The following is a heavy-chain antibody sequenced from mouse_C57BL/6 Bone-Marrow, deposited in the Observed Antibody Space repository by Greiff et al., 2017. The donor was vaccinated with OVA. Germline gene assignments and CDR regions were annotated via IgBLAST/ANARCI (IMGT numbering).Heavy chain of an antibody. V-gene: IGHV1-64*01. Sequence: QVQLKESGAELVKPGASVKLSCKASGYTFTSYWMHWVKQRPGQGLEWIGMIHPNSGSTNYNEKFKSKATLTVDKSSSTAYMQLSSLTSEDSAVYYCAPLFITTGRGAMDYWGQGTSVTVSS. CDR3: APLFITTGRGAMDY. CDR2: IHPNSGST. CDR1: GYTFTSYW. D-gene: IGHD1-1*01. J-gene: IGHJ4*01.